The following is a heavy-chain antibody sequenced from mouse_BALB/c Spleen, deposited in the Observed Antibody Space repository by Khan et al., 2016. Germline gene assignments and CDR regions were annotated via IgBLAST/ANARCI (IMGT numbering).Heavy chain of an antibody. CDR2: ISYSGTT. J-gene: IGHJ4*01. V-gene: IGHV3-2*02. CDR1: GYSFTSDYV. Sequence: EVQLQESGPGLVKPSQSLSLTCTVTGYSFTSDYVWYWIRQLPGNILEWVGYISYSGTTTYNPSLKSRISITRDTSKNQFFLQLNSVTTEDTATYYWAGWLDAMDYWGQGTSVTVSS. D-gene: IGHD2-2*01. CDR3: AGWLDAMDY.